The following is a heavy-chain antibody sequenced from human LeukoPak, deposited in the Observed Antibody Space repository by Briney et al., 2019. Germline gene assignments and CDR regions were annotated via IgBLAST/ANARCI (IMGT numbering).Heavy chain of an antibody. CDR1: GGTSSSYA. CDR3: AVGGLYYDSSGYYFTFDY. Sequence: SVKVSCKASGGTSSSYAISWVRQAPGQGLEWMGGIIPIFGTANYAQKFQGRVTITTDESTSTAYMELSSLRSEDTAVYYCAVGGLYYDSSGYYFTFDYWGQGTLVTVSS. J-gene: IGHJ4*02. V-gene: IGHV1-69*05. D-gene: IGHD3-22*01. CDR2: IIPIFGTA.